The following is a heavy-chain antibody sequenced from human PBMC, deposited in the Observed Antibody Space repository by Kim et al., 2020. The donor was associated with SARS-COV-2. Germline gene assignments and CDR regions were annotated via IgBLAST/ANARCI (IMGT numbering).Heavy chain of an antibody. CDR3: VKGYTMIVVGYDAFDI. Sequence: GGSLRLSCSASGFTFSSYAMHWVRQAPGKGLEYVSAISSNGGSTYYADSVKGRFTISRDNSKNTLYLQMSSLRAEDTAVYYCVKGYTMIVVGYDAFDIWGQGTMVTVSS. CDR2: ISSNGGST. CDR1: GFTFSSYA. V-gene: IGHV3-64D*06. J-gene: IGHJ3*02. D-gene: IGHD3-22*01.